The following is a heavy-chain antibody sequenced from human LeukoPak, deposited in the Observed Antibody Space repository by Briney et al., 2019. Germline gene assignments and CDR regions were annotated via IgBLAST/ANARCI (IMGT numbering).Heavy chain of an antibody. J-gene: IGHJ4*02. CDR2: INHSGST. V-gene: IGHV4-34*01. CDR3: ARGRKYYYDSSGYYYGY. CDR1: GGSFSGYY. D-gene: IGHD3-22*01. Sequence: SETLSLTCAVYGGSFSGYYWSWIRQPPGKGLEWIGEINHSGSTNYNPSLKGRVTISVDTSKNQFSLKLSSVTAADTAVYYCARGRKYYYDSSGYYYGYWGQGTLVTVSS.